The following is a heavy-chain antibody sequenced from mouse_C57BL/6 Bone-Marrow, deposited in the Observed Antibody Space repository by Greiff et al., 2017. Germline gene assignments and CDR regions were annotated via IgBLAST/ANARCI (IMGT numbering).Heavy chain of an antibody. CDR1: GYTFTSYW. CDR3: ARTNDGYWDYFDY. D-gene: IGHD2-3*01. V-gene: IGHV1-69*01. Sequence: QVQLKQPGAELVMPGASVKLSCKASGYTFTSYWMHWVKQRPGQGLEWIGEIDPSDSYTNYNQKFKGKSTLTVDKSSSTAYMQLSSLTSEDSAVYYCARTNDGYWDYFDYWGQGTTLTVSS. J-gene: IGHJ2*01. CDR2: IDPSDSYT.